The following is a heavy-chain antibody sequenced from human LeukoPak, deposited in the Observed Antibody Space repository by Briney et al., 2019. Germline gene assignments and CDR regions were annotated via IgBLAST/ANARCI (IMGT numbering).Heavy chain of an antibody. CDR3: AKDLGTYSSGWLVY. V-gene: IGHV3-23*01. D-gene: IGHD6-19*01. CDR2: ISGSGGNT. Sequence: PGGSLRLSCAASGFTFSRYAMSWVRQAPGKGLEWVSAISGSGGNTCYADSVKGRFTISRDNSKNTLYLQMNSLRAEDTAVYYCAKDLGTYSSGWLVYWGQGTLVTVSS. J-gene: IGHJ4*02. CDR1: GFTFSRYA.